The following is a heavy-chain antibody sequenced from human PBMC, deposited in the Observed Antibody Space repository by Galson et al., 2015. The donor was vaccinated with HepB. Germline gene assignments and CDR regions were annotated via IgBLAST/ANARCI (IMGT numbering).Heavy chain of an antibody. CDR1: GFTFSSYS. D-gene: IGHD6-6*01. CDR3: ARAGSSSTWGGDYYFDH. V-gene: IGHV3-21*01. J-gene: IGHJ4*02. Sequence: SLRLSCAASGFTFSSYSMNWVRQAPGKGLECVSCISTSSSYTYYADSVKGRSTISRDNTKNSLYLQMNSLRAEDTAVYFCARAGSSSTWGGDYYFDHWGQGTLVTVSS. CDR2: ISTSSSYT.